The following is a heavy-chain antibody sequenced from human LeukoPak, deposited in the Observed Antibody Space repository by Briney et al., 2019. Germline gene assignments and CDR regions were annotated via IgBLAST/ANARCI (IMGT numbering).Heavy chain of an antibody. CDR1: GYTFTAYY. CDR3: ARDFSWGVDY. J-gene: IGHJ4*02. D-gene: IGHD3-10*01. CDR2: TNSNTGDT. V-gene: IGHV1-2*02. Sequence: ASVKVSCKASGYTFTAYYLHWVRQAPGQGLEWMGWTNSNTGDTNSAQKFQGRVTMTRDTSTGTVYMELSRLRIDDTAVYYCARDFSWGVDYWGQGTLVTVSS.